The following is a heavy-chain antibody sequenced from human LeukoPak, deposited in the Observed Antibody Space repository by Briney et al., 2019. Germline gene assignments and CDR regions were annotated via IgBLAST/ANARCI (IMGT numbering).Heavy chain of an antibody. D-gene: IGHD3-10*01. Sequence: PGGSLRLSCAASGFTFSSYAMSWVRQAPGKGLEWVSAISGSGGSTYYADSVEGRFTISRDNSKNTLYLQMNSLRAEDTAVYYCAKPLLGFVRTFDYWGQGTLVTVSS. CDR3: AKPLLGFVRTFDY. V-gene: IGHV3-23*01. CDR2: ISGSGGST. J-gene: IGHJ4*02. CDR1: GFTFSSYA.